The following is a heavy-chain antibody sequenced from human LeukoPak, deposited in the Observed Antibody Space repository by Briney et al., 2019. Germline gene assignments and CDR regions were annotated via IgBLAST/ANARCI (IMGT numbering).Heavy chain of an antibody. J-gene: IGHJ4*02. Sequence: PGGSLRLSCAASGFTFSSYAMSWVRQAPGKGLGWVSGISGSGGSTYYADSVKGRFTISRDNSKKTLYLQMNSLRAEDTAVYYFAKDQGSSGWFVRDDYWGQGTLVTVSS. D-gene: IGHD6-19*01. CDR2: ISGSGGST. CDR1: GFTFSSYA. CDR3: AKDQGSSGWFVRDDY. V-gene: IGHV3-23*01.